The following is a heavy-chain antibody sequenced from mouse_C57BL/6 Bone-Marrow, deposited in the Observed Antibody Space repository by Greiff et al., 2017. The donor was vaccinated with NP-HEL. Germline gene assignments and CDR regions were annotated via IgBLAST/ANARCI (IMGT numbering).Heavy chain of an antibody. D-gene: IGHD1-1*01. Sequence: EVQLVESGPGMVKPSQSLSLTCTVTGYSITSGYDWHWIRHFPGNKLEWMGYISYSGSTNYNPSLKSRISITHDTSKNHFFLKLNSVTTEDTATYYCARVEYYGSSYGAMDYWGQGTSVTVSS. CDR2: ISYSGST. CDR1: GYSITSGYD. J-gene: IGHJ4*01. V-gene: IGHV3-1*01. CDR3: ARVEYYGSSYGAMDY.